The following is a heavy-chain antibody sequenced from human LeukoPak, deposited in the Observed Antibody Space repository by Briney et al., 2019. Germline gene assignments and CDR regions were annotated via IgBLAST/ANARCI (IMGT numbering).Heavy chain of an antibody. CDR1: GGSFSGYY. D-gene: IGHD2-21*02. J-gene: IGHJ4*02. V-gene: IGHV4-34*01. CDR3: ARDRLMNGVVTEGFDY. CDR2: IYCSGST. Sequence: SETLSLTCAVYGGSFSGYYWSWIRQPPGKGLEWIGSIYCSGSTYYNPSLKSRVTISVDTSKNQFSLKLSSVTAADTAVYYCARDRLMNGVVTEGFDYWGQGTLVTVSS.